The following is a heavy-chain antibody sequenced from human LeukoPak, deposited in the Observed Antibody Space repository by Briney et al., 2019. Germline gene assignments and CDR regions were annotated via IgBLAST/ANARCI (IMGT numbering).Heavy chain of an antibody. D-gene: IGHD5-18*01. CDR1: GLTFSDFW. CDR2: VKGDGRTT. V-gene: IGHV3-74*01. J-gene: IGHJ4*02. CDR3: ATGHSYGYDY. Sequence: GGSLRLSCAASGLTFSDFWMRWVRQPPGKGLVWVALVKGDGRTTIYADSVKGRFTISRDSAKNTLYLQMNSPRADDSGVYYCATGHSYGYDYWGQGVLVTVSS.